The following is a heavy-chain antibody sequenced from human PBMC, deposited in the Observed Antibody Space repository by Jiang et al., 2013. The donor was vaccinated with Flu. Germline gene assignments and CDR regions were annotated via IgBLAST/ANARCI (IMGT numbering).Heavy chain of an antibody. V-gene: IGHV1-2*02. CDR1: GYTFTGYY. D-gene: IGHD6-13*01. Sequence: SGAEVKKPGASVKVSCKASGYTFTGYYMHWVRQAPGQGLEWMGWINPNSGGTNYAQKFQGRVTMTRDTSISTAYMELSRLRSDDTAVYYCARLPGIAAAGAEYFQHWGQGTLVTVSS. CDR3: ARLPGIAAAGAEYFQH. CDR2: INPNSGGT. J-gene: IGHJ1*01.